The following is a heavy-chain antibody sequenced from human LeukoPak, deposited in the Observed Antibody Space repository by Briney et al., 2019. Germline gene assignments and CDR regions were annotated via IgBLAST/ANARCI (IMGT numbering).Heavy chain of an antibody. Sequence: SETLSLTCIVSGGSISSYYWSWIRQSAGKGLEWIGRIYSSGSTDYTPSLKSRVTMSVDTSKNQFSLKLSSVTAADTAVYYCASFRGYSSGWYGIGDYWGQGTLVTVSS. V-gene: IGHV4-4*07. J-gene: IGHJ4*02. CDR2: IYSSGST. CDR3: ASFRGYSSGWYGIGDY. D-gene: IGHD6-19*01. CDR1: GGSISSYY.